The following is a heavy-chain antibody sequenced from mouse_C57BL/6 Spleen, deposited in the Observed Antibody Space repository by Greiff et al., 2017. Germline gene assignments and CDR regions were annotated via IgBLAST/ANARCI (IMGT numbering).Heavy chain of an antibody. Sequence: EVMLVESGGGLVKPGGSLKLSCAASGFTFSDYGMHWVRQAPEKGLEWVAYISSGSSTIYYADTVKGRFTISRDNAKNTLFLQMTSLRSEDTAMDYCARRGITTVQWYFDVWGTGTTVTVSS. D-gene: IGHD1-1*01. CDR3: ARRGITTVQWYFDV. CDR1: GFTFSDYG. J-gene: IGHJ1*03. CDR2: ISSGSSTI. V-gene: IGHV5-17*01.